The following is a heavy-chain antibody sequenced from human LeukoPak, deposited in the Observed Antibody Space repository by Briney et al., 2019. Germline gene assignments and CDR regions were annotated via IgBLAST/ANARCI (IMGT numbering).Heavy chain of an antibody. V-gene: IGHV1-46*01. CDR2: INPSGGST. Sequence: ASEKVSCKASGYTFTSYYMHWVRQAPGQGLEWMGIINPSGGSTSYAQKFQGRVTMTRDTSTSTVYMELSSLRSEDTAVYYCARAVDTAMDTGLDLFNGMDVWGQGTTVTVSS. J-gene: IGHJ6*02. D-gene: IGHD5-18*01. CDR3: ARAVDTAMDTGLDLFNGMDV. CDR1: GYTFTSYY.